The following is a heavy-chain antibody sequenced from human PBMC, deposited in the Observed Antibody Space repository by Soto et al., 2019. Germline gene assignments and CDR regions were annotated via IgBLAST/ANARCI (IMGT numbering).Heavy chain of an antibody. D-gene: IGHD4-4*01. J-gene: IGHJ5*02. CDR1: GFTFNAYA. CDR2: VGGSGGNT. CDR3: AKMASDYINSLDA. Sequence: EVQLLESGGGLVQPGGSLSLSWAASGFTFNAYAMTWVRQAPGKGLEWVSSVGGSGGNTYYAHSVKGRFTISRDNFKNTLHLXMNRLRAEDTAVYFCAKMASDYINSLDACGQGTLVTVSS. V-gene: IGHV3-23*01.